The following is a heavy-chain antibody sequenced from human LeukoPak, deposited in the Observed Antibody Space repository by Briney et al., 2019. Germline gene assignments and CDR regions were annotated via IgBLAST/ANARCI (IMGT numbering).Heavy chain of an antibody. CDR3: AREGYDSSGYYALEY. V-gene: IGHV4-4*07. CDR1: GDSISSHY. CDR2: IYTSGST. J-gene: IGHJ4*02. Sequence: SETLSLTCTVSGDSISSHYWNWIRQPAGKGLEWIGRIYTSGSTSYNPSLKSRLTISADTSKKQFSLKLSSVTAADTAVYYCAREGYDSSGYYALEYWGQGALVTVSS. D-gene: IGHD3-22*01.